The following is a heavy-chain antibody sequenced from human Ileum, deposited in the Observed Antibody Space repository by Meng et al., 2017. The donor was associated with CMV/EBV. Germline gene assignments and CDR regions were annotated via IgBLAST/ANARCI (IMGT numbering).Heavy chain of an antibody. J-gene: IGHJ4*02. CDR3: ARDYDFWSGYPGSY. D-gene: IGHD3-3*01. V-gene: IGHV3-74*01. CDR2: INSDGSST. CDR1: GFTFSSYR. Sequence: ESLKISCAASGFTFSSYRMHWVRQAPGKGLVWVSRINSDGSSTSYADSVKGRFTISRDNAKNTLYLQMNSLRAEDTAVYYCARDYDFWSGYPGSYWGQGTLVTVSS.